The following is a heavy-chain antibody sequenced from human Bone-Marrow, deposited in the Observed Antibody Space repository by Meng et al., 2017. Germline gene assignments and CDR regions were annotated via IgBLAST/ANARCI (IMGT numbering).Heavy chain of an antibody. Sequence: GGSLRLSCKASGYTFTSYAMKWVRQAPGQGLEWMGWINTNTGNPTYAQGFTGRFVFSLDTSVSTAYLQISSLKAEDTAVYYCARDIVKLFGGYGFYYYYGMDVWGQGTTVT. CDR3: ARDIVKLFGGYGFYYYYGMDV. V-gene: IGHV7-4-1*02. J-gene: IGHJ6*01. CDR1: GYTFTSYA. D-gene: IGHD3-16*02. CDR2: INTNTGNP.